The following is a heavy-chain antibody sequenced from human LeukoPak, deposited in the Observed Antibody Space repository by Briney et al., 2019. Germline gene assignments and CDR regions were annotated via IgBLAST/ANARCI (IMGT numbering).Heavy chain of an antibody. CDR1: GDSISTYY. CDR2: ISHSATT. Sequence: SETLSLTCTVSGDSISTYYWSWIRQPPGKGLEWIGYISHSATTNYNPSLKSRVTMSVDTSANQFSLKLSSLTAADTAVYYCARNSSGSGRIDYWGQGTLVTVSS. CDR3: ARNSSGSGRIDY. J-gene: IGHJ4*02. V-gene: IGHV4-59*12. D-gene: IGHD3-10*01.